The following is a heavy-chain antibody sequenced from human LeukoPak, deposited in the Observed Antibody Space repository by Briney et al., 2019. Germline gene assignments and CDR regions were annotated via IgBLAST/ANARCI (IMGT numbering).Heavy chain of an antibody. CDR2: IYSGGST. Sequence: GGSLRLSCAASGFTVSSNYVSWVRQAPGKGLEWVSVIYSGGSTYYADSVKGRFTISRDNSKNTLYLQMNSLRAEDTAVYYCARDQTVATDAAFDIWGQGTMVTVSS. J-gene: IGHJ3*02. D-gene: IGHD4-23*01. CDR1: GFTVSSNY. CDR3: ARDQTVATDAAFDI. V-gene: IGHV3-53*05.